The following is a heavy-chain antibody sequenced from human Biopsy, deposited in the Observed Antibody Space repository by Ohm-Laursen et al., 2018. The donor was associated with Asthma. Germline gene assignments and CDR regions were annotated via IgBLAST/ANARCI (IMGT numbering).Heavy chain of an antibody. CDR3: AKDAHDYVSLIVSPQKNGIES. Sequence: SLRLSCSASGFSLSDYYMSWIRRAPGKGLEWVAFISYDGSKKFITDSMKGRLSISRDNSKNTLFLQMGRLRPDDTALYYCAKDAHDYVSLIVSPQKNGIESWGQGTLVTVSS. V-gene: IGHV3-30*18. CDR2: ISYDGSKK. D-gene: IGHD4-17*01. CDR1: GFSLSDYY. J-gene: IGHJ4*02.